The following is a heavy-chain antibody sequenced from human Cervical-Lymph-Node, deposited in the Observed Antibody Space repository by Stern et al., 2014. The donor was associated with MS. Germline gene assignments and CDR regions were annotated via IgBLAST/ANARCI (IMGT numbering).Heavy chain of an antibody. V-gene: IGHV3-7*01. Sequence: VQLVESGGGLVQPGGSLRLSCAASGFSFKDYWMTWVRQAPGKGLEWVANIRQDGAEIYYVDSMKGRVTISRDNAKNSLYLHMGSLRTEDTAVYYCARDGYGWFDSWGQGTLVTVSS. CDR3: ARDGYGWFDS. CDR1: GFSFKDYW. J-gene: IGHJ5*01. CDR2: IRQDGAEI. D-gene: IGHD2-2*03.